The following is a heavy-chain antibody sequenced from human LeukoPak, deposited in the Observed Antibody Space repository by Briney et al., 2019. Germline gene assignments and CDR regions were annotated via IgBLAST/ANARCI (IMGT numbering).Heavy chain of an antibody. J-gene: IGHJ3*02. Sequence: PGGSLRLSCAASGFTFSSYSMNWVRQAPGKGLEWVSSISSSSSYIYYADSVKGRFTISRDNAKNSLYLQMNSLRAEDTAVYYCARDWDIVVVPAASRWYAFDIWGQGTMVTVSS. CDR1: GFTFSSYS. V-gene: IGHV3-21*01. D-gene: IGHD2-2*01. CDR3: ARDWDIVVVPAASRWYAFDI. CDR2: ISSSSSYI.